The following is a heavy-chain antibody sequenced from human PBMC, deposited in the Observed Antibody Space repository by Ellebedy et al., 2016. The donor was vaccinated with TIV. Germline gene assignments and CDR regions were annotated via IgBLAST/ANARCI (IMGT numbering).Heavy chain of an antibody. D-gene: IGHD3-22*01. J-gene: IGHJ4*02. Sequence: GESLKISCTSSGFTFSSFAMYWVRQAPGKGLEWLSVISAGGSSTYTADSVKGRFTITRDNSKNTLFLQMNRLRAEDTAVYYCAKGSSSGFNYDRVGFQYWGQGTLVTVSS. CDR3: AKGSSSGFNYDRVGFQY. V-gene: IGHV3-23*01. CDR2: ISAGGSST. CDR1: GFTFSSFA.